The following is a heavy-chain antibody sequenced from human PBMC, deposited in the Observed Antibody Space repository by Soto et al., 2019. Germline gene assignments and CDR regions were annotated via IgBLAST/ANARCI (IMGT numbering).Heavy chain of an antibody. CDR2: IPNDGSKK. CDR3: ERGGVVSWLDP. CDR1: GFTFSSYA. J-gene: IGHJ5*02. Sequence: GGSLRLSCAASGFTFSSYAMHWVRQAPGKGLEWVALIPNDGSKKFYADSVKGRFTISRDNSNSTLCLQMNSLRIEDTAVYFCERGGVVSWLDPWGQGTLVTVSS. D-gene: IGHD3-16*02. V-gene: IGHV3-30-3*01.